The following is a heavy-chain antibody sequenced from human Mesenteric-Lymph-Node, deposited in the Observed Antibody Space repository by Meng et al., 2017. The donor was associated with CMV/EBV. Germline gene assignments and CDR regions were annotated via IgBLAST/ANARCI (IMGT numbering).Heavy chain of an antibody. Sequence: GESLKISCAASGFTFSSYAMSWVRQAPGKGLEWISAISGSGGSTYYADSVKGRFTISRDSSKDTLYLQMNSLRAEDTAVYYCAKDRRGGTLAPTYYYGMDVWGQGTTVTVSS. V-gene: IGHV3-23*01. D-gene: IGHD1-7*01. CDR3: AKDRRGGTLAPTYYYGMDV. CDR2: ISGSGGST. J-gene: IGHJ6*02. CDR1: GFTFSSYA.